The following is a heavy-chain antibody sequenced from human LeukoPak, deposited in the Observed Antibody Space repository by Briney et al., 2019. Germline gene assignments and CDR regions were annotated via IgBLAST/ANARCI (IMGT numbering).Heavy chain of an antibody. CDR1: GYTFTDYY. Sequence: ASVKVSCKASGYTFTDYYIHWVRQAPGQGPEWVGWMNPNNGDTNFGQKFQGRVTMTRDTSIGTAYMELTHLRSDDTAVYYCARSLGYCRSGGCYSLDAFDMWGQGTVVTVSS. CDR2: MNPNNGDT. D-gene: IGHD2-15*01. J-gene: IGHJ3*02. CDR3: ARSLGYCRSGGCYSLDAFDM. V-gene: IGHV1-2*02.